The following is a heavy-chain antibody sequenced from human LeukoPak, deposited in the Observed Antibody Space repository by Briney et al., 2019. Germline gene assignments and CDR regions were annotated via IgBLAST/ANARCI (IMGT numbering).Heavy chain of an antibody. J-gene: IGHJ4*02. V-gene: IGHV3-23*01. D-gene: IGHD3-10*01. CDR1: GFTFDDYG. CDR2: ISGSGHST. Sequence: PTGGSLRLSCAASGFTFDDYGMSWVRQAPGKGLEWVSAISGSGHSTDYADSVKGRFTVSRDNSKNTLYLQMNSLRAEDTAVYYCARGLYGSGKYYFDYWGQGTLVTVSS. CDR3: ARGLYGSGKYYFDY.